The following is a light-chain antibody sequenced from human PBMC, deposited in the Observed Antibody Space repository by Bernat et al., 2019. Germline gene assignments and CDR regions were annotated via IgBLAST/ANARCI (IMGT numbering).Light chain of an antibody. CDR3: SAWDASLSAWV. Sequence: QAGLTQPPSMSKGLRQTATLTCTGNIDNVGYPGAAWLQQHQGHPPKLLSSRNNLRPSGISERFSAARSGNTASLTITGLQPEDEADYYCSAWDASLSAWVFGGGNKRTGL. J-gene: IGLJ3*02. CDR1: IDNVGYPG. V-gene: IGLV10-54*01. CDR2: RNN.